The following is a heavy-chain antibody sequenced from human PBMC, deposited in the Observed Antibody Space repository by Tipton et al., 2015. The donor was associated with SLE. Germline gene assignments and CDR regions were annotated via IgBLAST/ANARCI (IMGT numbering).Heavy chain of an antibody. V-gene: IGHV4-61*02. Sequence: TLSLTCTVSGGSISSGAHYWSWIRQSAGKGLEWIGRIYASGSTSGSANYNPSLKSRVTISVDTSKNQFSLKLSSVTAADTAVYYCARHGDSLMPPDYWGQGTLVTVSS. CDR2: IYASGSTSGSA. CDR1: GGSISSGAHY. D-gene: IGHD2-2*01. J-gene: IGHJ4*02. CDR3: ARHGDSLMPPDY.